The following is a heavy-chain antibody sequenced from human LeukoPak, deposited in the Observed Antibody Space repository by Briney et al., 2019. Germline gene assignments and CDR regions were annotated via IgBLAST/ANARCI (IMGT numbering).Heavy chain of an antibody. CDR2: ISSDGSTT. CDR3: ARLLPLDY. Sequence: GGSLRLSCAAAGFTFSNYWMHWVRQAPGKGLVWVSRISSDGSTTNYADSVKGRFTISRDNAKNTLYLQMKGLRVEDTAMYYCARLLPLDYWGQGTLVTVSS. CDR1: GFTFSNYW. V-gene: IGHV3-74*01. J-gene: IGHJ4*02.